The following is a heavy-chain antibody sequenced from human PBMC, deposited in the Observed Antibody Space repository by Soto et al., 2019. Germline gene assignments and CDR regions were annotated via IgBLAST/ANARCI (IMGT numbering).Heavy chain of an antibody. CDR3: ARDRVSYCSGGSCYVPYGMDV. D-gene: IGHD2-15*01. CDR1: GGSVSSGSYY. V-gene: IGHV4-61*01. CDR2: IYYSGST. Sequence: SETLSLTCTVSGGSVSSGSYYWSWIRQPPGKGLEWIGYIYYSGSTNYNPSLKSRVTISVDTSKNQFSLKLSSVTAADTAVYYCARDRVSYCSGGSCYVPYGMDVWGQGTTVTVSS. J-gene: IGHJ6*02.